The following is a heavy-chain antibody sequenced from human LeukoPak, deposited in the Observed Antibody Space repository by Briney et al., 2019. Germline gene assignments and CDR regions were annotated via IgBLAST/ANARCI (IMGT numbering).Heavy chain of an antibody. J-gene: IGHJ3*02. V-gene: IGHV3-21*01. CDR2: ISSSSSYI. CDR3: ARDPKLGSRGSAFDI. D-gene: IGHD7-27*01. Sequence: GGSLRLSCAASGFTLSSYSMNWVRQAPGKGLEWVSSISSSSSYIYYADSVKGRFTISRDNAKNSLYLQMNSLRAEDTAVYYCARDPKLGSRGSAFDIWGQGTMVTVSS. CDR1: GFTLSSYS.